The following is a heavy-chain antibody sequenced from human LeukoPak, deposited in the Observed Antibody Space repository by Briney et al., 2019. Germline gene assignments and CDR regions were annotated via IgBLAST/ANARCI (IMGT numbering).Heavy chain of an antibody. CDR1: GGIFSSYA. D-gene: IGHD3-16*01. CDR3: ATHVSG. V-gene: IGHV1-24*01. CDR2: FDPEDGET. J-gene: IGHJ4*02. Sequence: GASVKVSCKASGGIFSSYAISWVRQAPGKGLEWMGGFDPEDGETIYAQKFQGRVTMTEDTSTDTAYMELSSLRSEDTAVYYCATHVSGWGQGTLVTVSS.